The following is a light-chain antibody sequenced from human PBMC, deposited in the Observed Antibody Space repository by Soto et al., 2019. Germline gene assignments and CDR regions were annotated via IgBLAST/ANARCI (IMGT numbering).Light chain of an antibody. V-gene: IGKV3-11*01. J-gene: IGKJ3*01. CDR2: DAS. CDR1: QSVSSY. CDR3: QHYDNSPPSVT. Sequence: EIVLTQSPATLSLSPGERATLSCRASQSVSSYLAWYQQKPGQAPRLLIYDASNRATGIPARFSGSGSGTDFTLTISSLEPEDFAMYYCQHYDNSPPSVTFGPATKVDIK.